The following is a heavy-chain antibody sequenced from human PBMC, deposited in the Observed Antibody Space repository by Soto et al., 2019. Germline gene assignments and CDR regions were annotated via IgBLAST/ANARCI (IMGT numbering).Heavy chain of an antibody. CDR3: AQGGSSGWYWYRY. V-gene: IGHV3-23*01. Sequence: EVQLLESGGGLVQPGGSLRLSCAASGFTFSSYAMSWVRQAPGKGLEWVSAISSSGGSTYYADSVKGRFTISRDNSKNTLYLQMNSLRAEDTAVYYCAQGGSSGWYWYRYWGQGTLVTVSS. CDR1: GFTFSSYA. CDR2: ISSSGGST. J-gene: IGHJ4*02. D-gene: IGHD6-19*01.